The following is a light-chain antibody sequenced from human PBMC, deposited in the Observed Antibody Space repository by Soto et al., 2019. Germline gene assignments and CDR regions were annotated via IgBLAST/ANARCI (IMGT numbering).Light chain of an antibody. CDR1: QDIKNY. V-gene: IGKV1-33*01. J-gene: IGKJ4*01. CDR2: DAS. Sequence: DIQMTQSPSSLSASVGDRVTITCQASQDIKNYLNWYQQKPGKAPNLLIYDASNLKTGVPSRFSGSGSRTHFTFTISSLQPEDIATYYWQHYDHLPPLSFGGGTKVEIK. CDR3: QHYDHLPPLS.